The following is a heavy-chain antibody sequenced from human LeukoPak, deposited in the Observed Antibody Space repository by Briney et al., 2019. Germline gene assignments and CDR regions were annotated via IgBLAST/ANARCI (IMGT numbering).Heavy chain of an antibody. V-gene: IGHV4-59*01. CDR3: AAAGTKWWNWFDP. CDR1: GGSISSYY. J-gene: IGHJ5*02. CDR2: IYYSGST. Sequence: PSETLSLTCTVSGGSISSYYWSWIRQPPGKGLEWIGYIYYSGSTNYNPSLKSRVTISVDTSKNQFSLKLSSVTAADTAVYYCAAAGTKWWNWFDPWGQGTLVTVSS. D-gene: IGHD6-13*01.